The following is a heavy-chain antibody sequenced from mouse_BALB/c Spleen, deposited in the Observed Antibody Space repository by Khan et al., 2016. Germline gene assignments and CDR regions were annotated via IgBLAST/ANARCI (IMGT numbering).Heavy chain of an antibody. Sequence: EVQLQESGGGLVQPGGSLKLSCAASGFDFSRYWMSWVRQAPGKGLEWIGEINPDSSTINYTPSLKDNFIISRDHAKNTLYLQMSKVRSEDTALYYCARAGYYGYLAYWGQGTLVTVSA. V-gene: IGHV4-1*02. D-gene: IGHD1-1*01. J-gene: IGHJ3*01. CDR2: INPDSSTI. CDR3: ARAGYYGYLAY. CDR1: GFDFSRYW.